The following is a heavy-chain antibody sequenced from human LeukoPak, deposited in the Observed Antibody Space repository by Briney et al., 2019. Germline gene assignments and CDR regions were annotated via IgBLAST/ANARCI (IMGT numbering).Heavy chain of an antibody. CDR3: ARDLVDCSSTSCYENNWFDP. CDR1: GYTFTSYY. D-gene: IGHD2-2*01. Sequence: ASVKVSCKASGYTFTSYYMHWVRQAPGQGLEWMGIINPSGGSTSYAQKFQGRVTMTRDMSTSTVYMELSSLRSDDTAVYYCARDLVDCSSTSCYENNWFDPWGQGTLVTVSS. J-gene: IGHJ5*02. CDR2: INPSGGST. V-gene: IGHV1-46*01.